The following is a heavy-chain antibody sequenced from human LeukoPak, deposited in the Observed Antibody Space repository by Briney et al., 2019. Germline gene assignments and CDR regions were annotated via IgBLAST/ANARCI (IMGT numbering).Heavy chain of an antibody. J-gene: IGHJ4*02. CDR3: LRDLNWSLDQ. CDR2: IKSDGITI. V-gene: IGHV3-74*01. CDR1: GFTFSNYM. Sequence: PGGSLRLSCAASGFTFSNYMMHWVRQAPGKGLVWVSRIKSDGITITYADSVKGRFNISRDNAKNTLYLQMNSLRAEDTAVYYCLRDLNWSLDQWGQGTLVTVSS. D-gene: IGHD1-20*01.